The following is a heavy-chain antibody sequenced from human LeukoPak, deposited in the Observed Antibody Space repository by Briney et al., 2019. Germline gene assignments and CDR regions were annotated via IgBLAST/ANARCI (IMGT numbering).Heavy chain of an antibody. CDR1: GFTFSSYA. CDR3: AKEFRFLEWLFDY. CDR2: ISGSGGST. J-gene: IGHJ4*02. V-gene: IGHV3-23*01. Sequence: GASLRLSCAASGFTFSSYAMSWVRQAPGKGLEWVSAISGSGGSTYYADSVKGRFTISRDNSKSTLYLQMNSLRAEDTAVYYCAKEFRFLEWLFDYWGQGTLVTVSS. D-gene: IGHD3-3*01.